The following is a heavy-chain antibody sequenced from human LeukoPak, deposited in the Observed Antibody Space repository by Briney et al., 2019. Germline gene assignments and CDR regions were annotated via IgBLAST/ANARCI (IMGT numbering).Heavy chain of an antibody. D-gene: IGHD2-15*01. CDR3: ARSVGYCSGGSCYPGYFQH. Sequence: GGSLRLSCAASGFTFSDYYMSWIRQAPGKGLEWVSYSSGSSSYTNYADSVKGRFTISRDNAKNSLYLQMNSLRAEDTAVYYCARSVGYCSGGSCYPGYFQHWGQGTLVTVSS. J-gene: IGHJ1*01. CDR2: SSGSSSYT. V-gene: IGHV3-11*06. CDR1: GFTFSDYY.